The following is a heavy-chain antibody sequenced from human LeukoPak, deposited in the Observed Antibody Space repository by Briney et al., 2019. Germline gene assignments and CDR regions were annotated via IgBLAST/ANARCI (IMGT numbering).Heavy chain of an antibody. D-gene: IGHD6-13*01. V-gene: IGHV3-66*01. J-gene: IGHJ4*02. CDR3: ARDLGSSSDY. CDR1: GFIVSSNY. Sequence: GGSLRLSCAASGFIVSSNYMNWVRQAPGKGLEWVSVIHNSGSTYAGSVKGRFTVSRDNSKNTLFPQMNSLRAEDTAMYYCARDLGSSSDYWGQGTLVTVSS. CDR2: IHNSGST.